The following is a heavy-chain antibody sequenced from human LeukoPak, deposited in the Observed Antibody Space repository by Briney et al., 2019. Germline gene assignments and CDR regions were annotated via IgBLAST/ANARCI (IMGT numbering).Heavy chain of an antibody. CDR2: INGDGSST. D-gene: IGHD1-1*01. J-gene: IGHJ4*02. Sequence: GGSLRLSCAASGIIFRSYAMSWVRQARGKGLEWVSAINGDGSSTYYADSVKGRFTISRDNSKNTLYLQMNSLRAEDTAVYYCARGTEVGDYLDYWGQGTLVTVSS. CDR3: ARGTEVGDYLDY. CDR1: GIIFRSYA. V-gene: IGHV3-23*01.